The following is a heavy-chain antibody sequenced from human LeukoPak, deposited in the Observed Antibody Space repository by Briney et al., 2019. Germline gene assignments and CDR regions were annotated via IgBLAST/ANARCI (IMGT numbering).Heavy chain of an antibody. CDR2: INHSGST. D-gene: IGHD5-18*01. Sequence: PSETLSLTCAVYGGSFSGYYWSWIRQPPGKGLEWIGEINHSGSTNYNPSLKSRVTISVDTSKNQFSLKLSSVTVADTAVYYCASGHGYSYAEFDYWGQGTLVTVSS. V-gene: IGHV4-34*01. CDR1: GGSFSGYY. J-gene: IGHJ4*02. CDR3: ASGHGYSYAEFDY.